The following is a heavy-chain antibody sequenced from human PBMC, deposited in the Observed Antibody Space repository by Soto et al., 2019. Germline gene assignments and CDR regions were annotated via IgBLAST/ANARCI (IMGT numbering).Heavy chain of an antibody. CDR2: INAGNGNT. Sequence: QVQLVQSGAEVKKPGASVKVSCKASGYTFTSYAMHWVRQAPGQRLEWMGWINAGNGNTKYSQKFQGRVTITRDTSASTADMELSSLRSEDTAVYYCARDLKYYDSSGYDYWGQGTLVTVSS. CDR3: ARDLKYYDSSGYDY. D-gene: IGHD3-22*01. J-gene: IGHJ4*02. CDR1: GYTFTSYA. V-gene: IGHV1-3*01.